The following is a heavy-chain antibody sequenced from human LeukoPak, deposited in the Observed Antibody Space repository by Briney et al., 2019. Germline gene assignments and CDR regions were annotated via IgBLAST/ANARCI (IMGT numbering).Heavy chain of an antibody. J-gene: IGHJ6*03. CDR1: GYTFTSYG. V-gene: IGHV1-18*01. D-gene: IGHD1-26*01. Sequence: ASVKVSCKASGYTFTSYGISWVRQAPGQGLEWMGWISAYNGNTNYAQKLQGRVTMTTDTSTSTAYMELRSLRSDDTAVYYCARDSFIVGALRYYYYYMDVWAKGPRSPSP. CDR3: ARDSFIVGALRYYYYYMDV. CDR2: ISAYNGNT.